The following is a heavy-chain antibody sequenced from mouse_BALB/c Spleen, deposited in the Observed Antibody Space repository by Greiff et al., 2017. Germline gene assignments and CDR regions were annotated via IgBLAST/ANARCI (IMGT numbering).Heavy chain of an antibody. D-gene: IGHD1-1*02. CDR1: GYTFTSYW. Sequence: QVQLQQSGAELARPGASVKLSCKASGYTFTSYWMQWVKQRPGQGLEWIGAIYPGDGDTSYTQKFKVKATLTADKSSSTAYMQLSSLASEDSAVYYCARGEWSLGDWGQGTSVTVSS. V-gene: IGHV1-87*01. CDR2: IYPGDGDT. CDR3: ARGEWSLGD. J-gene: IGHJ4*01.